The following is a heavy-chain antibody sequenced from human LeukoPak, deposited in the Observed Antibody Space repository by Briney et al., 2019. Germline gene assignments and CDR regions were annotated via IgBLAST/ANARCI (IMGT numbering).Heavy chain of an antibody. CDR3: ARDLYCSSTSCYVSYYYYYYGMDV. D-gene: IGHD2-2*01. J-gene: IGHJ6*04. V-gene: IGHV3-21*01. Sequence: GGSLRLSCAASGFTFSSYSMNWVRQAPGKGLEWVSSISSSSSYIYYADSVKGRFTISRDNAKNSLYLRMNSLRAEDTAVYYCARDLYCSSTSCYVSYYYYYYGMDVWGKGTTVTVSS. CDR1: GFTFSSYS. CDR2: ISSSSSYI.